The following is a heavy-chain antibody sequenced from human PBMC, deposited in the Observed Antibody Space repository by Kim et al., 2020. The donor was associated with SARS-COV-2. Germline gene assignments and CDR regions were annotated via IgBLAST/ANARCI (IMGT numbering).Heavy chain of an antibody. D-gene: IGHD1-26*01. CDR1: GFSFSAHG. V-gene: IGHV3-64*02. Sequence: GGSLRLSCAASGFSFSAHGIHWVRQAPGKGLQYVSAISGTGMWTYYAESVKGRFTISRDNSNNRLYLQMGSLRAEDMAVYYCARVGVAGWYFDLWGRGTL. J-gene: IGHJ2*01. CDR2: ISGTGMWT. CDR3: ARVGVAGWYFDL.